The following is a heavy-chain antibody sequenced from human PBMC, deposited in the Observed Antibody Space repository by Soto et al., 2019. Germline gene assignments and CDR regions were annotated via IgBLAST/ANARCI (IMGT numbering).Heavy chain of an antibody. V-gene: IGHV3-33*01. Sequence: QVQLLESGGGVVQPGRSRRLSCAAAGFTFSSYGMHWVRQAPGKGLEGVAVIWYDGSKKYYADAVKGRCTISRDNSKNTRYMQMNSLRAEDTAVYYCARDYRCCGYYYGSGSYLDYWGQGTLVTVSS. CDR3: ARDYRCCGYYYGSGSYLDY. D-gene: IGHD3-10*01. J-gene: IGHJ4*02. CDR2: IWYDGSKK. CDR1: GFTFSSYG.